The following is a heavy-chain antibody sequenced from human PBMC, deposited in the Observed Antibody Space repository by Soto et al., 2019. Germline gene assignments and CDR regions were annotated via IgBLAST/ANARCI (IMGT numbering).Heavy chain of an antibody. J-gene: IGHJ5*01. CDR3: AREGPPDIAWFXX. D-gene: IGHD2-15*01. Sequence: QVQLVQSGAEVKKPGSSVKVSCKASGGTFSIYTISWVRQAPGQGLEWMGGSANSAQKFQGRLTVTADESTSTVYLELSSLTSEDTAVYYCAREGPPDIAWFXX. V-gene: IGHV1-69*01. CDR2: GSA. CDR1: GGTFSIYT.